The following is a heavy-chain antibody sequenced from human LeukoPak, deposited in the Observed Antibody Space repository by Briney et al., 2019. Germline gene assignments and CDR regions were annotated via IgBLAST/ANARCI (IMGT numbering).Heavy chain of an antibody. CDR3: AILAPRDGYNP. CDR2: INGDGSSK. J-gene: IGHJ5*02. CDR1: GFTFSDYW. V-gene: IGHV3-74*01. Sequence: QPGGSLRLSCATSGFTFSDYWMHWVRQAPGKGLVWVCDINGDGSSKYYADSVKGRFTISRDNAKNTVYLQMNSLRAEDTALYYCAILAPRDGYNPWGQGTLVTVSS. D-gene: IGHD5-24*01.